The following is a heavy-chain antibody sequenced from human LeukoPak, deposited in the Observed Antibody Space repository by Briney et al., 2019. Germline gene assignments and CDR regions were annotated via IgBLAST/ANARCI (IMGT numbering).Heavy chain of an antibody. J-gene: IGHJ3*02. CDR3: ARPNIRTGVAFDI. D-gene: IGHD1-14*01. CDR2: ISNSGSTM. CDR1: GFTFSDSY. V-gene: IGHV3-11*01. Sequence: PGGSLRLSCAASGFTFSDSYMSWIRQAPGKGLEWVSYISNSGSTMYYADSVRGRFTISRDNAKNSLFLQMNSQRAEDTAVYYCARPNIRTGVAFDIWGQGTMVTVSS.